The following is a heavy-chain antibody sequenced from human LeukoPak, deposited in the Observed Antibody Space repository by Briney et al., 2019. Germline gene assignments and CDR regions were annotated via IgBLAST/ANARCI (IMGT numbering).Heavy chain of an antibody. V-gene: IGHV3-66*02. D-gene: IGHD6-13*01. CDR3: ARGSHRRYSSSWYSL. J-gene: IGHJ4*02. CDR1: GFTFTTYS. CDR2: IYSGGST. Sequence: GGSLRLSCEASGFTFTTYSMTWVRQAPGKGLEWVSVIYSGGSTYYADSVKGRFTISRDNSKNTLYLQMGSLTTEDMAVYYCARGSHRRYSSSWYSLWGQGTLVTVSS.